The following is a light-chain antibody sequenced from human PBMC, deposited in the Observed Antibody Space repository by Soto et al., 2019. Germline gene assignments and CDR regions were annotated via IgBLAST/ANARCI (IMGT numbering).Light chain of an antibody. CDR2: DNN. CDR3: GTWDSSLSAAV. Sequence: QAVVTQPPSVSAAPGQKVTISCSGSTSNIGNSYVSWYQQLPGTAPKLLIYDNNKRPSGIPDRFSGSKSGTSATLGITGLQTGDEADYYCGTWDSSLSAAVFGGGTQLTVL. J-gene: IGLJ3*02. V-gene: IGLV1-51*01. CDR1: TSNIGNSY.